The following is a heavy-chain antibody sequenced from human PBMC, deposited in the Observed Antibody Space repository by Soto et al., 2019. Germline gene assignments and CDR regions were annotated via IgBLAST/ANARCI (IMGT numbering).Heavy chain of an antibody. Sequence: EVQLVQSGAEVKKPGESLKISCKGSGYSFSSYWIAWVRQMPGKGLEYMGIIYPGDSDTRYSPSFEGQVTISADKSISTAYLQWNSLKASDSAMYYCARRSAALYYGPGTFDYWGQGTLVTASS. CDR1: GYSFSSYW. V-gene: IGHV5-51*03. CDR3: ARRSAALYYGPGTFDY. CDR2: IYPGDSDT. J-gene: IGHJ4*02. D-gene: IGHD3-10*01.